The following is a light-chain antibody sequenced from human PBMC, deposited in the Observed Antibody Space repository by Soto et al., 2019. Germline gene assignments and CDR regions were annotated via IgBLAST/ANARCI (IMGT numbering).Light chain of an antibody. CDR2: EVN. V-gene: IGLV2-14*03. CDR3: SSFLSSSTLGV. J-gene: IGLJ2*01. CDR1: SSDFGSNKY. Sequence: QSALTQPASVSGFPGQSITISCTGTSSDFGSNKYVSWYQQQSGKAPKLIIYEVNNRPSGVSNRFSGSKSGYTASLTISGLQAEDEADYYCSSFLSSSTLGVFGGGTQLTVL.